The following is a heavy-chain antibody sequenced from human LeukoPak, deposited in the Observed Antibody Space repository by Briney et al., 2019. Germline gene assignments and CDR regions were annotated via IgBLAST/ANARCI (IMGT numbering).Heavy chain of an antibody. CDR2: ISYDGSNK. CDR1: GFNFNNAW. V-gene: IGHV3-30*18. D-gene: IGHD6-13*01. CDR3: AKSQYSTSWYYFDY. J-gene: IGHJ4*02. Sequence: GGSLRLSCTTSGFNFNNAWMNWVRQAPGKGLEWVAVISYDGSNKYYADSAKGRFTISRDNSKNTLYLQMNSLRAEDTAVYYCAKSQYSTSWYYFDYWGQGTLVTVSS.